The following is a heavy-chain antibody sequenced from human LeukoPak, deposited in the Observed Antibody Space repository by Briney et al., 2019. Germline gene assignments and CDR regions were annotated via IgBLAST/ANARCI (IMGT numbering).Heavy chain of an antibody. CDR1: EFSVSSGF. V-gene: IGHV3-53*01. CDR3: ANRGF. Sequence: GGSLRLSCAASEFSVSSGFMMWIRQAPGKGLDWVSSIFSGGETYYADSVKGRFTISRDTSKNTLYLQMDSLRVEDAALYFCANRGFWGQGALVTVSS. J-gene: IGHJ4*02. CDR2: IFSGGET. D-gene: IGHD6-25*01.